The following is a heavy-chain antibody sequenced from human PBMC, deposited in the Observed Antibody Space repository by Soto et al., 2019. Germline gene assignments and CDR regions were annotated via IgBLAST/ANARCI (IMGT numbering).Heavy chain of an antibody. Sequence: ASVKVSCKASGYTFTSYYMHWVRQAPGQGLEWMGIINPSGGSTSYAQKFQGRVTMTRDTSTSTVYMELSSLRSEDTAVYYCARVRCSSTSCYGENYFDYWGQGTLVTVSS. J-gene: IGHJ4*02. D-gene: IGHD2-2*01. CDR1: GYTFTSYY. CDR2: INPSGGST. CDR3: ARVRCSSTSCYGENYFDY. V-gene: IGHV1-46*03.